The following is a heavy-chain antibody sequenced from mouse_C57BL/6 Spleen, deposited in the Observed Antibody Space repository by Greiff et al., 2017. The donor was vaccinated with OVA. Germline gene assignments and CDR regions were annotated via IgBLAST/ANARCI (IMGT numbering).Heavy chain of an antibody. CDR2: IYPGDGDT. J-gene: IGHJ1*03. Sequence: QVQLQQSGAELVKPGASVKISCKASGYAFSSHWMNWVKQRPGKGLEWIGQIYPGDGDTNYNGKFKGKATLTADKSSSTAYMQLSSLTSEDSAVYFCARNAWYFDVWGTGTTVTVSS. V-gene: IGHV1-80*01. CDR1: GYAFSSHW. CDR3: ARNAWYFDV.